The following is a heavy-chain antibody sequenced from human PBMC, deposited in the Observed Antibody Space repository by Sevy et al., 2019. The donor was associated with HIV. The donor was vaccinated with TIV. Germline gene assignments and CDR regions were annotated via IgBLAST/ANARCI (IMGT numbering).Heavy chain of an antibody. D-gene: IGHD6-25*01. V-gene: IGHV3-23*01. CDR1: GFTFSSFA. Sequence: GGSLRLSCAASGFTFSSFAMSWVRQAPGRGLEWVSTLSGSGESTYHADSVKGRITISRDNSKSMLYLEMKSLRDEDTAVYYCAKHQRYYYYGMDVWGQGTTVPVSS. J-gene: IGHJ6*02. CDR2: LSGSGEST. CDR3: AKHQRYYYYGMDV.